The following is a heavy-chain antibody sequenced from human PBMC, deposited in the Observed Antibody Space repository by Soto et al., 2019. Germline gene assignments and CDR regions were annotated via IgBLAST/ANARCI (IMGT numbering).Heavy chain of an antibody. J-gene: IGHJ4*02. Sequence: KPSETLSLTCAVYGGSFSGYYWSWIRQPPGKGLEWIGEVNHSGSTNYNPSLKSRVTISADTSKNQFSLKLSSVTAADTAVYYCASGSSASSGYYSIDYWGQGTLVTVSS. D-gene: IGHD3-22*01. V-gene: IGHV4-34*01. CDR1: GGSFSGYY. CDR3: ASGSSASSGYYSIDY. CDR2: VNHSGST.